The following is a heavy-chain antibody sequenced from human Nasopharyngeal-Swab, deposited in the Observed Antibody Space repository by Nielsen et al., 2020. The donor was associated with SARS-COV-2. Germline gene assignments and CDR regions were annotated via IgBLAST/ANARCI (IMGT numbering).Heavy chain of an antibody. V-gene: IGHV7-4-1*02. CDR3: AREGSDGSRPGDFDY. J-gene: IGHJ4*02. CDR2: INTNTGNP. Sequence: WVRQAPGQGLEWMGWINTNTGNPTYAQGFTGRFVFSLDTSVSTAYLQISSLKAEDTAVYYCAREGSDGSRPGDFDYWGQGTLVTVSS. D-gene: IGHD3-10*01.